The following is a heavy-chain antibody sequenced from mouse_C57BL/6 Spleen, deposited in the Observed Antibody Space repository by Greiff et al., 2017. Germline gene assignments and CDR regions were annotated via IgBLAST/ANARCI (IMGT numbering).Heavy chain of an antibody. CDR3: ARRGIYYDYDRYFDV. CDR1: GYTFTSYW. Sequence: QVQLQQPGAELVMPGASVKLSCKASGYTFTSYWMHWVKQRPGQGLEWIGEIDPSDSYTNYNQKFKGKSTLTVDKSSSTAYMQLSSLTSEDSAVYYCARRGIYYDYDRYFDVWGTGTTVTVSS. D-gene: IGHD2-4*01. CDR2: IDPSDSYT. J-gene: IGHJ1*03. V-gene: IGHV1-69*01.